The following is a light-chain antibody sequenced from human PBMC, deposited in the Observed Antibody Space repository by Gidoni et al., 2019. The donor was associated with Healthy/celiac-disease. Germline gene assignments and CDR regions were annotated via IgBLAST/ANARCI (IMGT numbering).Light chain of an antibody. CDR1: QSVSSY. J-gene: IGKJ1*01. Sequence: EMVLTQSPATLSLSPGERATLSCRASQSVSSYLAWYQQTPGQAPRLLIYDASNRATGIPARFSGSGSGTDFTLPISSLEPEDFAVYYCQQRSNWPSWTFGQGTKVEIK. CDR3: QQRSNWPSWT. CDR2: DAS. V-gene: IGKV3-11*01.